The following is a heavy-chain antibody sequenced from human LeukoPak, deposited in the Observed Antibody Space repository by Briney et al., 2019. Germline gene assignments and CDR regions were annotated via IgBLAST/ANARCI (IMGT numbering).Heavy chain of an antibody. CDR3: ARAGVNIGGIIVNSLDS. D-gene: IGHD3-16*02. J-gene: IGHJ4*02. CDR1: GYTFTNFG. CDR2: ISGHNGNT. Sequence: ASVKVSCKTSGYTFTNFGISWVRQAPGQGPEWMGWISGHNGNTKYAKNFQDRLKMTTDTSTTTAYMELRSLTPDDTGVYYCARAGVNIGGIIVNSLDSWGQGTLATVSS. V-gene: IGHV1-18*01.